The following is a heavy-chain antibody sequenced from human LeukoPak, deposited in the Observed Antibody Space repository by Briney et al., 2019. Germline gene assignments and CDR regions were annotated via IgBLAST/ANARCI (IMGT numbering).Heavy chain of an antibody. J-gene: IGHJ4*02. CDR1: GFTFSNYW. V-gene: IGHV3-7*01. CDR3: TRDRSRAEDD. Sequence: GGSLRLSCAASGFTFSNYWMSWVRQAPGKGLEWVANIKQDGDEKDYVDSVKGRFTISRDNANNLLYLQMNSLRGEDTAVYYCTRDRSRAEDDWGQGTLVTVSS. CDR2: IKQDGDEK. D-gene: IGHD1-14*01.